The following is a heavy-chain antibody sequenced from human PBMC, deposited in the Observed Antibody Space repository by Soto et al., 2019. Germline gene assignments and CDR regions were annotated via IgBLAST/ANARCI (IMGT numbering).Heavy chain of an antibody. D-gene: IGHD1-26*01. Sequence: QVQLLQSGAEVKEPGASVKISCQTFGYTFTSHYVHWVRQAPGQGLEWMAVTNPTGSNKLYAQNFRGRSTLTTDTSTGTMYMELKSLRSDDTAVYYGARDFSDTYDGRSYWWFDPWGKGTLVTVSS. CDR1: GYTFTSHY. J-gene: IGHJ5*02. CDR3: ARDFSDTYDGRSYWWFDP. CDR2: TNPTGSNK. V-gene: IGHV1-46*01.